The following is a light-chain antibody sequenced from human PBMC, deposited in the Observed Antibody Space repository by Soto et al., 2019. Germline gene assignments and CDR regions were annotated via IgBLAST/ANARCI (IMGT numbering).Light chain of an antibody. V-gene: IGKV3-11*01. CDR2: DAS. CDR1: QSVRSY. J-gene: IGKJ5*01. CDR3: QQRSSWPRIT. Sequence: ESMLTQSPATLSLSPGERATLSCRASQSVRSYVAWYQQKPGQAPRLLIYDASNRAPGIPARFSGSGSGTDFTLTISSLEPDDFAVYYCQQRSSWPRITFGQGTRLDIK.